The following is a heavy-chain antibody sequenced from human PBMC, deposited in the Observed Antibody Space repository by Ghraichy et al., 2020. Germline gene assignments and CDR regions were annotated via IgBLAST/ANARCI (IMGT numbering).Heavy chain of an antibody. CDR1: GGSFSGYY. CDR2: INHSGST. Sequence: SETLSLTCAVYGGSFSGYYWSWIRQPPGKGLEWIGEINHSGSTNYNPSLKSRVTISVDTSKNQFSLKLSSVTAADTAVYYCARVVRDSSGPAFDYWGQGTLVTVSS. D-gene: IGHD3-22*01. V-gene: IGHV4-34*01. J-gene: IGHJ4*02. CDR3: ARVVRDSSGPAFDY.